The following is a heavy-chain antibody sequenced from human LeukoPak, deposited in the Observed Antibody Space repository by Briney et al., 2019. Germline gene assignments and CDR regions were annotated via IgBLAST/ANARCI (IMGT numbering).Heavy chain of an antibody. CDR1: GFTFSSYS. Sequence: RGSLRLSCAASGFTFSSYSMNWVRQAPGKGLEWVSSISSSSSYIYYADSVKGRFTISRDNAKNSLYLQMNSLRAEDTAVYYCARDLTTGYSSSWQHYYYGMDVWGQGTTVTVS. CDR3: ARDLTTGYSSSWQHYYYGMDV. D-gene: IGHD6-13*01. V-gene: IGHV3-21*01. J-gene: IGHJ6*02. CDR2: ISSSSSYI.